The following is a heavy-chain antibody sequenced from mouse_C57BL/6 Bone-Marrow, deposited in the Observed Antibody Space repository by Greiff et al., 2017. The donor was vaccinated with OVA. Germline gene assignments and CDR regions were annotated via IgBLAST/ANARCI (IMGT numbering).Heavy chain of an antibody. D-gene: IGHD1-1*01. V-gene: IGHV1-26*01. J-gene: IGHJ4*01. CDR3: ARDYGSSCYAMDY. Sequence: EVQLQQSGPELVKPGASVKISCKASGYTFTDYYMNWVKQSHGKSLEWIGDINPNNGGTSYNQKFKGKATLTVDKSSSTAYMELRSLPSEDSAVYYCARDYGSSCYAMDYWGQGTSVTVSS. CDR2: INPNNGGT. CDR1: GYTFTDYY.